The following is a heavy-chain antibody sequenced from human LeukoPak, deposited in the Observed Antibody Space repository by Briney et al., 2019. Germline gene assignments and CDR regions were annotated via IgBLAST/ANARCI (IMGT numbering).Heavy chain of an antibody. Sequence: GGSLRLSFAASGFTFTDSAMTWVRQAPGKGLDWVSLISFSGANSYYADSVKGRFTISKDNAKNSLYLQMNSLRAEDTALYYCVRHPGRETWGQGTLVTVSS. CDR2: ISFSGANS. CDR1: GFTFTDSA. J-gene: IGHJ5*02. V-gene: IGHV3-21*01. CDR3: VRHPGRET. D-gene: IGHD1-26*01.